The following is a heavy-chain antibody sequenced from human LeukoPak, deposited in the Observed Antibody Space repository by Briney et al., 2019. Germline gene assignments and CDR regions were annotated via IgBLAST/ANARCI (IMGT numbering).Heavy chain of an antibody. V-gene: IGHV5-51*01. D-gene: IGHD3-3*01. CDR3: ARHPHYYDFWSGYYTSYWFDP. Sequence: GESLDISCKGSEYSFTSYWIGWVRQMPGKGLEWMGIIYPGDSATSSSPSFQGQATISANKSISTSYLQWSSLKALDTAMYYCARHPHYYDFWSGYYTSYWFDPWGQGTLVTVSS. CDR2: IYPGDSAT. CDR1: EYSFTSYW. J-gene: IGHJ5*02.